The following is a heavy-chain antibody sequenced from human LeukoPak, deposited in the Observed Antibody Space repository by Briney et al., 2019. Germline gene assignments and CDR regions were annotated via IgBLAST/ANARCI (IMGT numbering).Heavy chain of an antibody. D-gene: IGHD1-26*01. V-gene: IGHV6-1*01. Sequence: SQTLSLTCAISGDSVSSHDAAWNWIRQSPSRGLEWLGRTYYRSRWLNDYAVSVKSRITINPDTSKNQFSLQLTSVTPEDTAVYYCAREDYSGNINNDWFDPWGQGTLVTVSS. CDR3: AREDYSGNINNDWFDP. J-gene: IGHJ5*02. CDR1: GDSVSSHDAA. CDR2: TYYRSRWLN.